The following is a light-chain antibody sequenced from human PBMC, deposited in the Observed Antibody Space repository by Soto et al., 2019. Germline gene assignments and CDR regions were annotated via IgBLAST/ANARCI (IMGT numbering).Light chain of an antibody. CDR2: TSG. Sequence: IQMTQSPSSLSASVGDRVTITCRASQRITTYLNLYQQKPGEAPKLLISTSGTLQRGVPSRFSGSGSGTDFSLTITALRPEDSATYFCQQTYSTPYTFGQGTKLEIK. CDR3: QQTYSTPYT. J-gene: IGKJ2*01. CDR1: QRITTY. V-gene: IGKV1-39*01.